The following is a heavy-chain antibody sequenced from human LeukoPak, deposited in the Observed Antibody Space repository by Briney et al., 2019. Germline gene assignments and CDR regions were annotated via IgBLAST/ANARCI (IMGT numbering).Heavy chain of an antibody. CDR1: GFTFSSYW. Sequence: GGSLRLSCAASGFTFSSYWMSWVRQAPGKGLEWVANIKQDGSEKYYVDSVKGRFTISRDNAKNSLYLKMNSLRAEDTAVYYCARAGGSGYDDYWGQGPLVTVSS. CDR3: ARAGGSGYDDY. D-gene: IGHD5-12*01. V-gene: IGHV3-7*01. CDR2: IKQDGSEK. J-gene: IGHJ4*02.